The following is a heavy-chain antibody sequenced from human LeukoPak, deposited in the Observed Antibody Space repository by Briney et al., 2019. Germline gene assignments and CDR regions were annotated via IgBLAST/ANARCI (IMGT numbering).Heavy chain of an antibody. Sequence: GASVKVSCKASGGTFSSYAISWVRQAPGQGLEWMGGIIAIFGTANYAQKFQGRVTITADESTSTAYMELSSLRSEATAVYYCASLYGIAAAGGFDYWGQGTLVTVSS. D-gene: IGHD6-13*01. CDR3: ASLYGIAAAGGFDY. CDR1: GGTFSSYA. J-gene: IGHJ4*02. CDR2: IIAIFGTA. V-gene: IGHV1-69*13.